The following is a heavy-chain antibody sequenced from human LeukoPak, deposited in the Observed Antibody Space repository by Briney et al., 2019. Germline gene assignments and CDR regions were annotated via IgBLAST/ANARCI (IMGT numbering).Heavy chain of an antibody. CDR3: ARSELGYNYYYMDV. Sequence: GGSLRLSCAASGFSFTTYWMSWVRQAQGKGLEWVANIKQDGSEKYYVDSVKGRFTISRDNAKKSLYLQMNSLRVEDTAVYYCARSELGYNYYYMDVWGKGTTVIISS. J-gene: IGHJ6*03. D-gene: IGHD3-10*01. V-gene: IGHV3-7*01. CDR2: IKQDGSEK. CDR1: GFSFTTYW.